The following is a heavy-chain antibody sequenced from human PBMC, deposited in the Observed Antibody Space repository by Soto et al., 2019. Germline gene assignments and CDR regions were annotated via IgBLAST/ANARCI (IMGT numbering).Heavy chain of an antibody. D-gene: IGHD6-19*01. Sequence: QVQLLQSGAEVKKPGSSVKVSCKASGDTFSSHGISWVRQAPGQGLEYMGGIIPKFGTTNYAQKFRGRVTITADESTSTAYMEVSSLRYEDTAVYYCARASGRGWYNWFDPWGQGTLGTVSS. CDR2: IIPKFGTT. CDR3: ARASGRGWYNWFDP. V-gene: IGHV1-69*01. J-gene: IGHJ5*02. CDR1: GDTFSSHG.